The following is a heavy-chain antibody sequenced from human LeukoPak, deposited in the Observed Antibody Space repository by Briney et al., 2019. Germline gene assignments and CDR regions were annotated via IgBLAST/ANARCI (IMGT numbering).Heavy chain of an antibody. CDR1: GFTFSSYG. CDR2: ISYDGSNK. Sequence: GGSLRLSCAASGFTFSSYGMHWVRQAPGKGLEWVAVISYDGSNKYYADSVKGRFTISRDNSKNTLYLQMNSLRAEDTAVYYCAKLVYCSSTGCQSFDYWGQGTLVTVSS. J-gene: IGHJ4*02. D-gene: IGHD2-2*01. V-gene: IGHV3-30*18. CDR3: AKLVYCSSTGCQSFDY.